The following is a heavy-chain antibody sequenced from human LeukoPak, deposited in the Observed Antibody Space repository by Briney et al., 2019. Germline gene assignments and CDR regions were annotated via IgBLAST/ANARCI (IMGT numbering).Heavy chain of an antibody. Sequence: PSETLSLTCTVSGGSISSYYWSWIQQPAGKGLEWIGRIYTSGSTNYNPSLKSRVTMSVDTSKNQFSLKLSSVTAADTAVYYCARVGGSYLTGAFDIWGQGTMVTVSS. CDR3: ARVGGSYLTGAFDI. CDR1: GGSISSYY. CDR2: IYTSGST. J-gene: IGHJ3*02. V-gene: IGHV4-4*07. D-gene: IGHD1-26*01.